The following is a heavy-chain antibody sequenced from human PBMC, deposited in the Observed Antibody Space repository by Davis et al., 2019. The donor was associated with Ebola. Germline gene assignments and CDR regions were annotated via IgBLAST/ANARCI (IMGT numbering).Heavy chain of an antibody. CDR1: GGSISSHY. CDR3: AREQSSSFDY. CDR2: IYYSGGT. D-gene: IGHD6-13*01. V-gene: IGHV4-59*11. J-gene: IGHJ4*02. Sequence: PSETLSLTCTVSGGSISSHYWNWIRQPPGKGLEWIGYIYYSGGTNYNPSLKSRVTISVDTSKNQLSLKLSSVTAADTAVYYCAREQSSSFDYWGQGTLVTVSS.